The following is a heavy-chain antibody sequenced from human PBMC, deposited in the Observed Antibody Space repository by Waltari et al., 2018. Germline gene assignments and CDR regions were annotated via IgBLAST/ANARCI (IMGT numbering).Heavy chain of an antibody. CDR3: ARPKSWGRVGPHDAFEI. J-gene: IGHJ3*02. V-gene: IGHV5-51*01. CDR2: IDPDDSDI. Sequence: VQLVPSGAELTKPGESLTISCKTSGYAFLNYWIVWVRQKPGNGLEWMGIIDPDDSDIRYSPSFEGQVTFSVDKSSNTAFLQWRNLKASDTAMYFCARPKSWGRVGPHDAFEIWGQGTVVTVSS. CDR1: GYAFLNYW. D-gene: IGHD3-16*01.